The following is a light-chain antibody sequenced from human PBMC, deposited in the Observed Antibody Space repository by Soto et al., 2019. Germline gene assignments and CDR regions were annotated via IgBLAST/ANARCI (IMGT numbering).Light chain of an antibody. CDR1: QSISNH. J-gene: IGKJ3*01. V-gene: IGKV1-39*01. Sequence: DIQMTQSPSSLSASVGDRVTITCRASQSISNHLNWYQRKPGQAPKLLIYAASSLHSGVPSRFSGSGSATDFSLTISSLQPEDFATYYCQQSHTTPLFTFGPGTKVDIK. CDR3: QQSHTTPLFT. CDR2: AAS.